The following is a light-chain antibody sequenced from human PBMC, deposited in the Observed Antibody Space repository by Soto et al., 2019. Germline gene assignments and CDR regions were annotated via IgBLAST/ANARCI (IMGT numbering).Light chain of an antibody. J-gene: IGKJ5*01. CDR3: QQSYSTPSIT. CDR2: AAS. CDR1: QSISSY. V-gene: IGKV1-39*01. Sequence: DIQMTQSPSSLSESVGDRVTITCLASQSISSYLNWYQQKPGKAPKLLIYAASSLQSGVPSRFSGSGSGTDFTLTISSLQPEDFATYYCQQSYSTPSITFGQGTRLEI.